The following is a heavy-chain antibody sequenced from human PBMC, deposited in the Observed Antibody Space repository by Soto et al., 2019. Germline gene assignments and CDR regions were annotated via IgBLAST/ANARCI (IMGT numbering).Heavy chain of an antibody. D-gene: IGHD6-19*01. V-gene: IGHV1-69*12. CDR2: IIPIFGTA. CDR1: GGTFSSYA. J-gene: IGHJ5*02. CDR3: AREGYSSGWINWVDP. Sequence: QVQLVQSGAEVKKPGSSVKVSCKASGGTFSSYAISWVRQAPGQGLEWMGGIIPIFGTANYAQKFQGRVTRTGDESTSTAYMEMSSVRAEDTAVDYCAREGYSSGWINWVDPWGQGTLVTVS.